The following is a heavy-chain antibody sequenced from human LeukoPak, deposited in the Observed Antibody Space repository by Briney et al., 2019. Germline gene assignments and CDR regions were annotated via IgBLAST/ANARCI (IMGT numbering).Heavy chain of an antibody. CDR2: INSDGSTT. J-gene: IGHJ4*02. V-gene: IGHV3-74*01. CDR1: GFTFSSYW. Sequence: TGGSLRLSCAASGFTFSSYWMHWVRQAPGKGLVWVSRINSDGSTTSYADSAMGRFTISRDNAKNTLYLQMNSLRAEDTAVYYCARVIYSGWEGELSDWGQGTLVTVSS. CDR3: ARVIYSGWEGELSD. D-gene: IGHD6-19*01.